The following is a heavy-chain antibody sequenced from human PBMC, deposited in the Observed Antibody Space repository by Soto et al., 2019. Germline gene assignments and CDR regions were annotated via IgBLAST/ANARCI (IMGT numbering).Heavy chain of an antibody. CDR1: GYNFTGYY. V-gene: IGHV1-2*02. CDR3: ASLPLAYGGNYYYYGMDV. CDR2: INPNSGGT. Sequence: ASVKVSCKASGYNFTGYYMHWVRQAPGQGLEWMGWINPNSGGTNYAQKFQGRVTMTRDTSISTAYMELSRLRSDDTAVYYCASLPLAYGGNYYYYGMDVWGQGTTVTVSS. D-gene: IGHD4-17*01. J-gene: IGHJ6*02.